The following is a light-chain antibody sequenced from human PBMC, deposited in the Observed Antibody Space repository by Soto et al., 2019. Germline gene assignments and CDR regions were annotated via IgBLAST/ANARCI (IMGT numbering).Light chain of an antibody. Sequence: NFLLTQPHSVSESPGKTVTISCTRSRGDIANNYVQWYQQRPGSAPITIIYEDNQRPSGVPDRFSASIDGSSNSASLTISGLQTDGGADYYCQSYDTSKYVFGSGTKVTVL. CDR1: RGDIANNY. CDR3: QSYDTSKYV. J-gene: IGLJ1*01. CDR2: EDN. V-gene: IGLV6-57*04.